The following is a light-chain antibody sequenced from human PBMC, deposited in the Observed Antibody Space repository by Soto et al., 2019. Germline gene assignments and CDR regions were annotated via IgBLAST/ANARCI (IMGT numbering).Light chain of an antibody. CDR1: SSDVGGYNY. CDR2: EVS. CDR3: SSYAGNHNFV. V-gene: IGLV2-8*01. J-gene: IGLJ1*01. Sequence: QSVLTQPPSASGSPGQSVTISCAGSSSDVGGYNYVSWYQQHPGEAPKLMIYEVSTRPSGVPDRFSGFKSGNTASLTVSGLQAEDEADYYCSSYAGNHNFVFGTGTKVTVL.